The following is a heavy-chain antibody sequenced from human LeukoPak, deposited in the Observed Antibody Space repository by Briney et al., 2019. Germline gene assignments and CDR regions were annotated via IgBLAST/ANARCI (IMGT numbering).Heavy chain of an antibody. J-gene: IGHJ3*02. CDR2: IVVGSGNT. D-gene: IGHD1-1*01. CDR3: AADIWGGAGLQHAFDI. Sequence: GTSVKVSCKASGFTFTSSAMQWVRQARGQRLEWIGWIVVGSGNTNYAQKFQERVTITRDMSTSTAYMELSSLRSEDTAVYYCAADIWGGAGLQHAFDIWGQGTMVTVSS. CDR1: GFTFTSSA. V-gene: IGHV1-58*02.